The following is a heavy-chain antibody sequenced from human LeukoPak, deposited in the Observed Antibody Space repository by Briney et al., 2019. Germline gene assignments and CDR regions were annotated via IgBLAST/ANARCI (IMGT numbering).Heavy chain of an antibody. CDR1: GFSFSDSP. Sequence: GGSLKLSCAASGFSFSDSPMHWVRQASGKGLEWVGRVRDRANSYATGYAASVEGRFTISRDDSENTAYLQMNSLLIEDTAVYYCTRQRPQTGTFDYWGQGVLATVSS. J-gene: IGHJ4*02. CDR3: TRQRPQTGTFDY. V-gene: IGHV3-73*01. CDR2: VRDRANSYAT. D-gene: IGHD3-9*01.